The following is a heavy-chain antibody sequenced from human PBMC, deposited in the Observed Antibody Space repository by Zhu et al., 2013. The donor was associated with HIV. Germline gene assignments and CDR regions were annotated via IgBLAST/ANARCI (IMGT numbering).Heavy chain of an antibody. J-gene: IGHJ6*02. CDR1: GGTFSSYA. CDR2: IIPIFGTA. V-gene: IGHV1-69*01. Sequence: QVQLVQSGAEVKKPGSSVKVSCKASGGTFSSYAISWVRQAPGQGLEWMGGIIPIFGTANYAQKFQGRVTITADESTSTAYMELSSLRSEDTAVYYCVILENGTIFGVVNSNYYYYYGMDVWGQGTTVTVSS. CDR3: VILENGTIFGVVNSNYYYYYGMDV. D-gene: IGHD3-3*01.